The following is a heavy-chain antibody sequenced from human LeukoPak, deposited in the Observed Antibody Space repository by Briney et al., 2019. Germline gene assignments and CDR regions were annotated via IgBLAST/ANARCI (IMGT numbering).Heavy chain of an antibody. CDR1: GFTFSSYA. CDR2: ISSGSSTI. Sequence: SGGSLRLSCAASGFTFSSYAMNWVRQAPGKGLEWVSYISSGSSTIYYGDSVKGRFTISRDNAKNSLYLQMNSLRDEDTAVYYCASQPGDYSSSRRYFDYWGQGTLVTVSS. J-gene: IGHJ4*02. CDR3: ASQPGDYSSSRRYFDY. V-gene: IGHV3-48*02. D-gene: IGHD6-6*01.